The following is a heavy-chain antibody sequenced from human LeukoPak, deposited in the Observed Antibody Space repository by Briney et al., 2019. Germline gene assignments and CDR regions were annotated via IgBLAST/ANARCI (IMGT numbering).Heavy chain of an antibody. V-gene: IGHV4-39*01. J-gene: IGHJ4*02. CDR3: ASGIMYSSSWYLHYYFDY. D-gene: IGHD6-13*01. CDR1: GGSTSSSSYY. CDR2: IYYSGST. Sequence: PSETLSLTCTVSGGSTSSSSYYWGWIRQPPGKGLEWIGSIYYSGSTYHNPSLKSRVTISVDTSKNQFSLKLSSVTAADTAVYYCASGIMYSSSWYLHYYFDYWGQGTLVTVSS.